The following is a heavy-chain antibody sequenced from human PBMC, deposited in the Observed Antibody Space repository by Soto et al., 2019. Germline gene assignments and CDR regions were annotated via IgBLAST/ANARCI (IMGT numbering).Heavy chain of an antibody. Sequence: PSETLSLTCAVYGGSFSGYYWSWIRQPPGKGLEWIGEINHSGSTNYNPSLKSRVTISVDTSKNQFSLKLSSVTAADTAVYYCARARSTSYYYYMDVWGKGTTVTVSS. J-gene: IGHJ6*03. CDR2: INHSGST. CDR1: GGSFSGYY. D-gene: IGHD2-2*01. CDR3: ARARSTSYYYYMDV. V-gene: IGHV4-34*01.